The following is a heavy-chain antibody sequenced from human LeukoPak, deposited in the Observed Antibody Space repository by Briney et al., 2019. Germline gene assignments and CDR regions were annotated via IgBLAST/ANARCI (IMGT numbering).Heavy chain of an antibody. CDR2: IYYSGRT. V-gene: IGHV4-39*01. Sequence: SETLSLTCTVSGGSISSSSYYWGWIRQPPGKGLEWIGSIYYSGRTYYNPSLKSRVTISVDTSKNQFSLKLNSVTAADTAVYYCARADWRGAFMWFDPWGQGTLLTVSS. J-gene: IGHJ5*02. CDR1: GGSISSSSYY. D-gene: IGHD3/OR15-3a*01. CDR3: ARADWRGAFMWFDP.